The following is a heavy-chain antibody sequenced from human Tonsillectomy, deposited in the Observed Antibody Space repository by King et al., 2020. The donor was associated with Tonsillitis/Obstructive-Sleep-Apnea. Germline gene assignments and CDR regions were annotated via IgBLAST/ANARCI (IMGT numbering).Heavy chain of an antibody. J-gene: IGHJ4*02. CDR3: TTDLAHNTVTVLRTDY. D-gene: IGHD4-17*01. V-gene: IGHV3-15*01. CDR2: IKSKTDGGTT. CDR1: GFTFRNAW. Sequence: VQLVESGGGLVKPGGSLRRSCAASGFTFRNAWMSWCRQSPGKGLEWVGRIKSKTDGGTTYYAAPGKGRFPSSSDDAKNTLYLQMNSLKTEDTAVYYCTTDLAHNTVTVLRTDYWGQGTLVTVSS.